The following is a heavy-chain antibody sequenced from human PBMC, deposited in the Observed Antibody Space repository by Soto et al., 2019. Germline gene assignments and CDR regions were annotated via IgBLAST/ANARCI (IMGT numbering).Heavy chain of an antibody. CDR1: GYTFTSYV. CDR3: ARGKGMEENYYYYGMDV. Sequence: ASVKVSCKASGYTFTSYVISWVRQAPGQGLEWMGWISAYNGNTRYSQKFKDRVTISRDTPASTAYMELSGLRSEDTAVYYCARGKGMEENYYYYGMDVWGQGTTVTVSS. V-gene: IGHV1-18*04. CDR2: ISAYNGNT. J-gene: IGHJ6*02. D-gene: IGHD1-1*01.